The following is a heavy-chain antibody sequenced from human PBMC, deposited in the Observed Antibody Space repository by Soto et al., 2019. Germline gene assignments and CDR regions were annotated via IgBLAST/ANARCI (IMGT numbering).Heavy chain of an antibody. CDR3: ARRLPHDYGFDY. D-gene: IGHD4-17*01. CDR1: GFTFGNYA. CDR2: ISGRGGST. J-gene: IGHJ4*01. V-gene: IGHV3-23*01. Sequence: GGSLRLSCAASGFTFGNYAMSWVRQAPRKGLEWASAISGRGGSTFYADSVKGRFTISRDNSKNTLYLQLNSLRAEDTAIYYCARRLPHDYGFDYWGHGTLVTVSS.